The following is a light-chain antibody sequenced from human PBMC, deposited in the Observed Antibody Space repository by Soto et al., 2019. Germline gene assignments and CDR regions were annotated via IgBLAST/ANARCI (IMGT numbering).Light chain of an antibody. CDR3: QLYGSSPPRYT. J-gene: IGKJ2*01. V-gene: IGKV3-20*01. CDR1: QSVSSSY. Sequence: ESVLTQSPGTLSLSPGERAALSCRASQSVSSSYLAWYQQISGQAPRLLIYAASTRATGIPDRFSGSGSGTDFTLTISRLEPEDFAVYFCQLYGSSPPRYTFGKGTKLEIK. CDR2: AAS.